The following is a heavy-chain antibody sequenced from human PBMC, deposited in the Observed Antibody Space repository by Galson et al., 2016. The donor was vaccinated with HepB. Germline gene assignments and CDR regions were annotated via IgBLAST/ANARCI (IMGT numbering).Heavy chain of an antibody. CDR2: ITYSGNT. V-gene: IGHV4-61*01. J-gene: IGHJ4*02. CDR3: ARSFKGAH. Sequence: ETLSLTCTVSGGSVTSDPHYWSWVRQPPGKGLEWIGYITYSGNTLYTPSLKSRVTISVDTAKNQISLKVNSVTAADTAVYYCARSFKGAHWGQGTLVTVSS. CDR1: GGSVTSDPHY. D-gene: IGHD1-26*01.